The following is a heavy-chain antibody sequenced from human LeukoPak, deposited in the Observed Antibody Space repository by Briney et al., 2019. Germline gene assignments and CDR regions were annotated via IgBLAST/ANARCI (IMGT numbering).Heavy chain of an antibody. CDR2: IKQDGSEK. D-gene: IGHD3-3*01. CDR3: ARDRPYYDFWSGYGMDV. V-gene: IGHV3-7*01. CDR1: GFTVSSYW. Sequence: GGSLRLSCAASGFTVSSYWMSWVRQAPGKGLEWVANIKQDGSEKYYVDSVKGRFTISRDNAKNSLYLQMNSLRAEDTAVYYCARDRPYYDFWSGYGMDVWGQGTTVTVSS. J-gene: IGHJ6*02.